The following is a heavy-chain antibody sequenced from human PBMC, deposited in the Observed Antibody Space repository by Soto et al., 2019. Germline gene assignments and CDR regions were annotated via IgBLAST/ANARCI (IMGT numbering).Heavy chain of an antibody. CDR1: GGSISTSNW. J-gene: IGHJ4*02. CDR3: ARARATIAAAAIFDC. V-gene: IGHV4-4*02. CDR2: VYRTGST. Sequence: SETLSLTCAVSGGSISTSNWWSCVRQPPGKGLEWIGEVYRTGSTNYNPSLESRLTISVDKSKNQFSLKLTSMTAADTAVYYCARARATIAAAAIFDCWGQGTLVTVSS. D-gene: IGHD6-13*01.